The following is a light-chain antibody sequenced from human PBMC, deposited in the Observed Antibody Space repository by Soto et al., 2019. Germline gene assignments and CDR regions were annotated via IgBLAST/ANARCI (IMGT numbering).Light chain of an antibody. CDR2: AAS. Sequence: DIQMTQSPSSLDASVGDRVTMTCRASQRISNYLNWYQQKPGKAPKLLIYAASSLQSGVPSRFSGSGSGTDFTLTISSLQPEDFTTYYCQQSYSSPITFGQGTRLEIK. CDR3: QQSYSSPIT. V-gene: IGKV1-39*01. CDR1: QRISNY. J-gene: IGKJ5*01.